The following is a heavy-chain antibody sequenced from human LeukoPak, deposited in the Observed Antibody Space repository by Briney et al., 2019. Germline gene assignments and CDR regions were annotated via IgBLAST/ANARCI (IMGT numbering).Heavy chain of an antibody. J-gene: IGHJ3*02. CDR3: ARGAGSTTSNDAFDI. D-gene: IGHD1-1*01. CDR1: GGSISSYY. CDR2: IYSSGST. V-gene: IGHV4-59*01. Sequence: SETLSLTCTVSGGSISSYYWSWIRQPPGKGLGWSGYIYSSGSTNYNPSLKSRVTISVDTSKNHFSLKLSSMTAADTAMYYCARGAGSTTSNDAFDIWGQGTMLTVSS.